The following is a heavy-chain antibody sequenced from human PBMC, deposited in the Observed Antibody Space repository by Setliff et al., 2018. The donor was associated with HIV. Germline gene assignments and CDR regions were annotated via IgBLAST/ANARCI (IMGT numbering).Heavy chain of an antibody. CDR1: GYTFTSYG. Sequence: ASVKVSCKASGYTFTSYGITWVRQAPGQGLEWMRWISGYNGNTDYAQNLQGRFTMTRDTSVSTAYMELSRLKSDDTDVFYCARGVKGIATTGKYYFDYWGQGTLVTVSS. J-gene: IGHJ4*02. CDR2: ISGYNGNT. CDR3: ARGVKGIATTGKYYFDY. D-gene: IGHD6-13*01. V-gene: IGHV1-18*01.